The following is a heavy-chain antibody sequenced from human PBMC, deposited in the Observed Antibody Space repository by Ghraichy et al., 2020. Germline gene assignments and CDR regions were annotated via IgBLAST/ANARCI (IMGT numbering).Heavy chain of an antibody. Sequence: SETLSLTCAVYGGSFSGYYWSWIRQPPGKGLEWIGEINHSGSTNYNPSLKSRVTISVDTSKNQFSLKLSSVTAADTAVYYCARGGPQNDSSGYYGADWGQGTLVTVSS. D-gene: IGHD3-22*01. V-gene: IGHV4-34*01. CDR2: INHSGST. CDR1: GGSFSGYY. CDR3: ARGGPQNDSSGYYGAD. J-gene: IGHJ4*02.